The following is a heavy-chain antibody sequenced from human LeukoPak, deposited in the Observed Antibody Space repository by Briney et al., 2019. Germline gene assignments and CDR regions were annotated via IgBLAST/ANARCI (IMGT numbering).Heavy chain of an antibody. CDR1: GASFSDSY. D-gene: IGHD1-1*01. V-gene: IGHV4-34*01. Sequence: SETLSLTCAVYGASFSDSYWSWIRQPPGKGPEWIGEINYSGSTTNYNPSLKSRVTISVDTSKNHVSLKMNSVSAADTAVYYCAAVQLATAYFNYWSQGTLVTVSS. CDR3: AAVQLATAYFNY. CDR2: INYSGSTT. J-gene: IGHJ4*02.